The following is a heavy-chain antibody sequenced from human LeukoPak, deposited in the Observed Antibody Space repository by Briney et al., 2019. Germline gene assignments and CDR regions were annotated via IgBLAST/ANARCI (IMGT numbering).Heavy chain of an antibody. Sequence: GGSLRLSCEASGFTFSSYWMSWVRQAPGKGLEWVANMKQDGSEIYYVGSVRGRFTISRDNAKNSLYLQMNSLRAEDTAVYYCARRGSYSLLDYWGPGTLVTVSS. V-gene: IGHV3-7*01. CDR3: ARRGSYSLLDY. D-gene: IGHD1-26*01. J-gene: IGHJ4*02. CDR2: MKQDGSEI. CDR1: GFTFSSYW.